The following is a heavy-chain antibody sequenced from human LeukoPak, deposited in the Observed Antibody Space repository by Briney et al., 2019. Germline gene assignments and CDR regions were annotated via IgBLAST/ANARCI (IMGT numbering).Heavy chain of an antibody. CDR3: AKDLESDEYSSSWYYFDY. CDR2: ISPGGGTT. CDR1: GFAFGSEA. Sequence: HPGGSLRLSCAVSGFAFGSEAMSWVRQSPARGLEWVASISPGGGTTYYADYVKGRFTISRDNSNNSLFVQMKSLRAEDTAVYFCAKDLESDEYSSSWYYFDYWGQGTLVTVSS. J-gene: IGHJ4*02. V-gene: IGHV3-23*01. D-gene: IGHD6-13*01.